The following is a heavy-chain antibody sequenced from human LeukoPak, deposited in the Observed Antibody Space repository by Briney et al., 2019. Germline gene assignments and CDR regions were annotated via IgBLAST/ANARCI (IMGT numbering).Heavy chain of an antibody. CDR2: ISYDGSNK. CDR3: ARDPHGYSSSFDY. V-gene: IGHV3-30-3*01. D-gene: IGHD6-13*01. Sequence: GGSLRLSCAASGFTFSSYAMHWVRQAPGKGLEWVAVISYDGSNKYYADSVKGRFTISRDNSKNTLYLQMNSLRAEDTAVYYCARDPHGYSSSFDYWGQGTLVTVSS. J-gene: IGHJ4*02. CDR1: GFTFSSYA.